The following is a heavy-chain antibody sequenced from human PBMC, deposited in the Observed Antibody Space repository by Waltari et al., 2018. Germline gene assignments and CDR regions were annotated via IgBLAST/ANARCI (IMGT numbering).Heavy chain of an antibody. CDR1: GFSFTNYG. V-gene: IGHV3-33*01. CDR2: IWYDGSKK. Sequence: QEKLVESGGGVVQSGRSLKLSCEASGFSFTNYGMHWVRQAPGKGREWVEIIWYDGSKKYYADSVKGRFDISRDNSRNTPYLQMDSLRAEDTAVYFCARDQYGESFYYAMNVWGQGTAVTVSS. CDR3: ARDQYGESFYYAMNV. J-gene: IGHJ6*02. D-gene: IGHD1-26*01.